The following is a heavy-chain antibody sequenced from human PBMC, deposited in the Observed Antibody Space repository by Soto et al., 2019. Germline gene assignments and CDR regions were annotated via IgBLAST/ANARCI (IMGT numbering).Heavy chain of an antibody. CDR2: ISSSSSYI. J-gene: IGHJ6*02. D-gene: IGHD6-6*01. CDR1: GFTFSSYS. Sequence: EVQLVESGGGLVKPGGSLRLSCAASGFTFSSYSMNWVRQVPGKGLEWVSSISSSSSYIYYADSVKGRFTISRDNAKNSLYLQMKSLRAEDTAVYYCARDRSASRPYYYYGMDVWGQGTTVTVSS. CDR3: ARDRSASRPYYYYGMDV. V-gene: IGHV3-21*01.